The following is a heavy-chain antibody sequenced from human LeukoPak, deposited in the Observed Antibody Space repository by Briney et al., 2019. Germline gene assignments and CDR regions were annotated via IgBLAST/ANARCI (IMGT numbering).Heavy chain of an antibody. J-gene: IGHJ6*02. D-gene: IGHD3-3*01. V-gene: IGHV4-59*12. CDR2: IYYSGST. Sequence: PSETLSLTCTVSGGSISSYYWSWIRQPPGKGLEWIGYIYYSGSTNYNPSLKSRVTISVDTSKNQFSLKLSSVTAADTAVYYCARGGRQDYDFWSDTSYFYGMDVWGQGTTVTVSS. CDR1: GGSISSYY. CDR3: ARGGRQDYDFWSDTSYFYGMDV.